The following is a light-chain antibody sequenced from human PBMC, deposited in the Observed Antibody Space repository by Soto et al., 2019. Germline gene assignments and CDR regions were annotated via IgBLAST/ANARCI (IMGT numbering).Light chain of an antibody. CDR2: GAS. CDR3: QQYGSSPWT. J-gene: IGKJ1*01. V-gene: IGKV3-20*01. CDR1: QSVSSSS. Sequence: EIVFTPSPGTLSFSPVERAALSCRASQSVSSSSLGWYQQKPGQAPRLLIYGASNRATGVPDRFSGSGSGTDFTLTISRLEPEDFAVYYCQQYGSSPWTFGQGTKVDIK.